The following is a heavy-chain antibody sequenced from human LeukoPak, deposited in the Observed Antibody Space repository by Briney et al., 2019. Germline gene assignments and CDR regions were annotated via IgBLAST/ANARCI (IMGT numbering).Heavy chain of an antibody. J-gene: IGHJ4*02. CDR1: GGTLSSYT. V-gene: IGHV1-69*13. CDR3: AIPGVSDY. Sequence: EASVKVSCKASGGTLSSYTITWVRQAPGQGLEWMGGIIPIFGTADYPQKFQGRVTITADESTSTAYMELSSLRSEDTAVYYCAIPGVSDYWGQGTLVTVSS. CDR2: IIPIFGTA.